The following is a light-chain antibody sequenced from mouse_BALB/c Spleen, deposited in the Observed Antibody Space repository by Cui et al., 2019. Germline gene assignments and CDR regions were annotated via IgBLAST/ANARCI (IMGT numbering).Light chain of an antibody. CDR1: QYINSY. V-gene: IGKV14-111*01. CDR2: RAN. CDR3: LQYDEFPFT. Sequence: DIKMTQSPSSMYASLGERVTITCKASQYINSYLSWFQQKPGKSPKTLIYRANRLVDGVPSRFSGSGSGQDYSLTISSLEYEDMGIYYCLQYDEFPFTFGSGTKLEIK. J-gene: IGKJ4*01.